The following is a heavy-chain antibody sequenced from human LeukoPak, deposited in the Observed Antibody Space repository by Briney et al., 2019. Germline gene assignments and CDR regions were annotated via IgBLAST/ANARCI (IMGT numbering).Heavy chain of an antibody. Sequence: GGTLRLSCVASGFIFSDYGMHWVRQAPGKGLEWVAFTRFDESDRYYVQSVRGRFIISRDNAQNTLYLHMNNLRSEDAAVYYCAKDRPRIAVTGSVFDYWGQGTLVTVSS. CDR2: TRFDESDR. J-gene: IGHJ4*02. CDR3: AKDRPRIAVTGSVFDY. V-gene: IGHV3-30*02. D-gene: IGHD6-19*01. CDR1: GFIFSDYG.